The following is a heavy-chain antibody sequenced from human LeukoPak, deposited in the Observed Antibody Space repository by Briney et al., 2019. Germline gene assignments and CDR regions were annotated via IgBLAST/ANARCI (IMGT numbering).Heavy chain of an antibody. CDR3: ALVGVTWRYSSSWYNF. J-gene: IGHJ4*02. V-gene: IGHV3-23*01. Sequence: GGSLRLSCAASGFTFSSYGMSWVRQAPGKGLEWVSAISGSGGSTYYADSVKGRFTISRDNSKNTLYLQMNSLRAEDTAVYYCALVGVTWRYSSSWYNFWGQGTLVTVSS. CDR2: ISGSGGST. D-gene: IGHD6-13*01. CDR1: GFTFSSYG.